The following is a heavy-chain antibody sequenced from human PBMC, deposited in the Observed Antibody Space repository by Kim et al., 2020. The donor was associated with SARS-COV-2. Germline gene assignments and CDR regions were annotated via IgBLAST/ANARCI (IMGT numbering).Heavy chain of an antibody. CDR2: IYYSGST. V-gene: IGHV4-59*12. CDR1: GGSISSYY. D-gene: IGHD4-17*01. Sequence: SETLSLTCTVSGGSISSYYWSWIRQPPGKGLEWIGYIYYSGSTNYNPSLKSRVTISVDTSKNQFSLKLSSVTAADTAVYYCARDRQGYGDYGYYYYGMDVWGQGTTVTVSS. J-gene: IGHJ6*02. CDR3: ARDRQGYGDYGYYYYGMDV.